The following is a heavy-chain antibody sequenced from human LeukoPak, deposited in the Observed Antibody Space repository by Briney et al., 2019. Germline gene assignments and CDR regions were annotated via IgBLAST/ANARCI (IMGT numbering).Heavy chain of an antibody. CDR2: IYHSGST. CDR3: ARVYYYDSSGYYRGEIDY. J-gene: IGHJ4*02. CDR1: XYSISSGYY. V-gene: IGHV4-38-2*02. D-gene: IGHD3-22*01. Sequence: LXCXXSXYSISSGYYWGWIRQPPGKGLEWIGSIYHSGSTYYNPSLKSRVTISVDTSKNQFSLKLSSVTAADTAVYYCARVYYYDSSGYYRGEIDYWGQGTLVTVSS.